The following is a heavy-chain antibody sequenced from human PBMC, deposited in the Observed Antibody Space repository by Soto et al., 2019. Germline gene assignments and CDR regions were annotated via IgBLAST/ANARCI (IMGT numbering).Heavy chain of an antibody. J-gene: IGHJ4*02. Sequence: QVQLVQSGAEVKKPGASVKVSCKASGYTFTSYDINWVRQATGQGLEWMGWMNPNSGNTGYAQKFQGRVTMTRTTSTSTAYMELSSLRSEDTAMYYCARGPTWAGNVDYWGQGTLVTVSS. D-gene: IGHD1-1*01. CDR1: GYTFTSYD. V-gene: IGHV1-8*01. CDR2: MNPNSGNT. CDR3: ARGPTWAGNVDY.